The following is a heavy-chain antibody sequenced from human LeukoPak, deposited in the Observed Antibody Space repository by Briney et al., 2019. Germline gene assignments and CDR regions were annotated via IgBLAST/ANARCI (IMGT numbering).Heavy chain of an antibody. CDR2: IDSDGYST. J-gene: IGHJ3*02. V-gene: IGHV3-74*01. D-gene: IGHD1-7*01. CDR3: ARDGGMGTSSVFDM. Sequence: GGSLRLSCAASRFTFNTYWMHWVRQAPGKGLVWVSRIDSDGYSTAYADSVKGRFTISRDNTKNTLYLQMNSLRAEDTAVYYCARDGGMGTSSVFDMWGQGTMVTVSS. CDR1: RFTFNTYW.